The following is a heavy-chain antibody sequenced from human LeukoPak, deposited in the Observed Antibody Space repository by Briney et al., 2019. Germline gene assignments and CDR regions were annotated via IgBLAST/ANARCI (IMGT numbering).Heavy chain of an antibody. CDR2: IYYSGST. D-gene: IGHD2-2*02. CDR1: GGSISSYY. CDR3: ARVRYSVVVPAAITPSYYFDY. Sequence: SETLSLTCTVSGGSISSYYWSWIRQPPGKGLEWIGYIYYSGSTNYNPSLKSRVTISVDTSKNQFSLKLSSVTAADTAVYYCARVRYSVVVPAAITPSYYFDYWGQGTLVTVSS. V-gene: IGHV4-59*01. J-gene: IGHJ4*02.